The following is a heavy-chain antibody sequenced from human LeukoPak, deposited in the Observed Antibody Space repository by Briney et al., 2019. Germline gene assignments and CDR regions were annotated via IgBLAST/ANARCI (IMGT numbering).Heavy chain of an antibody. Sequence: PSETLSLTCTVSGGSISSYYWSWIRQPPGKGLEWIGCIYYSGSTNYNPSLKSRVTISVDTSKNQFSLKLSSVTAADTAVYYCARGAYGDPTSFDYWGQGTLVTVSS. CDR1: GGSISSYY. D-gene: IGHD4-17*01. J-gene: IGHJ4*02. CDR2: IYYSGST. V-gene: IGHV4-59*01. CDR3: ARGAYGDPTSFDY.